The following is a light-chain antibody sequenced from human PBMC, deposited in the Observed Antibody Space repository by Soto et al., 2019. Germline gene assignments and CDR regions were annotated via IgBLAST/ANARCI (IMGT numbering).Light chain of an antibody. V-gene: IGLV2-14*03. Sequence: QSVLTQPASVSGSPGQSITISCTGTSADVGGYNFVSWYQHHPGKAPKLIIYDVSNRPSGVSNRFSGSKSGNTASLTISGLQAEDEADYYCSSYTSSRAHVVFGGGTKVTVL. CDR2: DVS. CDR3: SSYTSSRAHVV. J-gene: IGLJ2*01. CDR1: SADVGGYNF.